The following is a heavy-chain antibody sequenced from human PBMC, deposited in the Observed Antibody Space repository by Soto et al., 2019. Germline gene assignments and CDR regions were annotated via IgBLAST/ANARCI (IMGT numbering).Heavy chain of an antibody. V-gene: IGHV1-18*04. CDR2: ISGYNGNT. CDR1: GYTFTSYA. J-gene: IGHJ4*02. CDR3: AREPLFGYLEN. Sequence: QVQLVQSGAEVKKPGAAVKVSCKTSGYTFTSYAITWVRQAPGQGLEWLGKISGYNGNTDYSEKFQGSVTMTTDTSTSTAYMELRSLRSDDTAVYFCAREPLFGYLENWGQGTLVTVSS. D-gene: IGHD3-3*02.